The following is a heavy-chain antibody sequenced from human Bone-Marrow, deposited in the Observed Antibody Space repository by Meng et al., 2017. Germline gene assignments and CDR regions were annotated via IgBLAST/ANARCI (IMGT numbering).Heavy chain of an antibody. J-gene: IGHJ4*02. D-gene: IGHD2-15*01. CDR2: IKSKTDGGTT. Sequence: GGSLRLSCAASGFTFSSYAMHWVRQAPGKGLEWVGRIKSKTDGGTTDYAAPVKGRFTISRDDSKNTLYLQMNSLKTEDTAVYYCTTAEYRFLVEVDYWGQGTLVTVSS. CDR1: GFTFSSYA. CDR3: TTAEYRFLVEVDY. V-gene: IGHV3-15*01.